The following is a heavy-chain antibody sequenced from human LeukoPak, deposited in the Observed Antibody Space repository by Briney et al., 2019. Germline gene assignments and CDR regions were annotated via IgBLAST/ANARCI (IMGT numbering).Heavy chain of an antibody. CDR3: ARVSGWFDP. D-gene: IGHD3-10*01. CDR1: GGSISSYY. CDR2: IYYSGST. V-gene: IGHV4-59*01. J-gene: IGHJ5*02. Sequence: PSETLSLTCTVSGGSISSYYWSWIRQPPGKGLEWIGYIYYSGSTNYNPSLKSRVTISVDTSKNQLSLKLSAVTAADTAVYYCARVSGWFDPWGQGTLVTVSS.